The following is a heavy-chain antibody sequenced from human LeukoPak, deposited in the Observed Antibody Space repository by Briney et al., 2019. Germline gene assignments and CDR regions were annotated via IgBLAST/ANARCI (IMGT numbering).Heavy chain of an antibody. D-gene: IGHD2-2*01. Sequence: GASVKVSCKASGGTFSSYAISWVRQAPGQGLEWMGGIIPIFGTANYAQKFQGRVTITADESTSTAYMELSSLRSEDTAVYYCARDRGLYDVVVPGNWFDPWGQGTLVTVSS. J-gene: IGHJ5*02. CDR3: ARDRGLYDVVVPGNWFDP. CDR1: GGTFSSYA. CDR2: IIPIFGTA. V-gene: IGHV1-69*13.